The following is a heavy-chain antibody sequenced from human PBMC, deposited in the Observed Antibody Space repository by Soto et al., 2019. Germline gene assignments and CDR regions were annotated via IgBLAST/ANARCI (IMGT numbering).Heavy chain of an antibody. CDR2: ISGSGGST. CDR3: AKDLPHSGSYREGQLGY. J-gene: IGHJ4*02. Sequence: GGSLRLSCAASGFTFSSYAMSWVRQAPGKGLEWVSAISGSGGSTYYADSVKGRFTISRDNSKNTLYLQMNSLRAEDTAVYYCAKDLPHSGSYREGQLGYWGQGTLVTVSS. V-gene: IGHV3-23*01. CDR1: GFTFSSYA. D-gene: IGHD1-26*01.